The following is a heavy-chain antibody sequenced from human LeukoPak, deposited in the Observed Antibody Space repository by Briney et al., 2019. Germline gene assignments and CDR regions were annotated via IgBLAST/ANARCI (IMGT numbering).Heavy chain of an antibody. Sequence: PGGSLRLSCAASGFSFDDYAMHWVRQAPGKGLEWVSLISGDAGSTYYADSVRGRFSISGDNSKNSLFLQMNSLRTEDTAFYFCAKVIGYCSSTSCSLFDDAFDVWGQGTMVTVSS. V-gene: IGHV3-43*02. CDR2: ISGDAGST. D-gene: IGHD2-2*03. CDR3: AKVIGYCSSTSCSLFDDAFDV. CDR1: GFSFDDYA. J-gene: IGHJ3*01.